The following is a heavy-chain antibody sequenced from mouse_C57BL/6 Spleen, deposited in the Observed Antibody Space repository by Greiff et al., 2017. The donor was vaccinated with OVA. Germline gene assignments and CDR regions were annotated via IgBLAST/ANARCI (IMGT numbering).Heavy chain of an antibody. Sequence: EVQLQQSGPELVKPGASVKISCKASGYSFTGYYMNWVKQSPEKSLEWIGEINPSTGGTTYNQKFKAKATLTVDKSSSTAYMQLKSLTSEDSAVYYCARGGVADWYFDVWGTGTTVTVSS. CDR2: INPSTGGT. CDR3: ARGGVADWYFDV. V-gene: IGHV1-42*01. D-gene: IGHD1-1*01. CDR1: GYSFTGYY. J-gene: IGHJ1*03.